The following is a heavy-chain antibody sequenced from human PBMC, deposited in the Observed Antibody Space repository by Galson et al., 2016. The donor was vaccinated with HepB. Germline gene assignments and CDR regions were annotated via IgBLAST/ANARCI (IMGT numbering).Heavy chain of an antibody. CDR3: VTEGYYGMDV. J-gene: IGHJ6*02. Sequence: SLRLSCAASGFTFSTYWMNWVRQAPGKGLEWVADIKQDGSATYYVDSVKGRFTISRDNAKNSLYLQMDSLRAEDTAVYYCVTEGYYGMDVWGQGTTVTVSS. CDR2: IKQDGSAT. CDR1: GFTFSTYW. V-gene: IGHV3-7*04.